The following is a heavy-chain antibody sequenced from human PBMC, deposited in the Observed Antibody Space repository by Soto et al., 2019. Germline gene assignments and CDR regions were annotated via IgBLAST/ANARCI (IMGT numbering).Heavy chain of an antibody. V-gene: IGHV4-30-2*01. Sequence: SETLSLTCAVSGGSIGGAGYSLRWIRQPPGGGLDWIGYIYESGTILYNPSLKTRLTISLNWSDKQFSLTLNSVTAADTAVYYCARAQFYYGSGNYRNLMFDSWGQGTQVTVSS. D-gene: IGHD3-10*01. CDR3: ARAQFYYGSGNYRNLMFDS. CDR1: GGSIGGAGYS. J-gene: IGHJ5*01. CDR2: IYESGTI.